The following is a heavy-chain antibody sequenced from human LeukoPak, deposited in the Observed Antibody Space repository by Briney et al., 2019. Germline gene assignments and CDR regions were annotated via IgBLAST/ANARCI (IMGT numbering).Heavy chain of an antibody. Sequence: PGTSLRLSCEASGFTSSNYPMHWVRQAPGKGLEWVAVISDDGNSNRYADSVRGRFTISRDNFKNKLFLQLNSLRTEDTAVYYGAKASHGSASAGTFDSWGQGTLVTVSS. D-gene: IGHD6-19*01. CDR1: GFTSSNYP. CDR3: AKASHGSASAGTFDS. J-gene: IGHJ4*02. CDR2: ISDDGNSN. V-gene: IGHV3-30*04.